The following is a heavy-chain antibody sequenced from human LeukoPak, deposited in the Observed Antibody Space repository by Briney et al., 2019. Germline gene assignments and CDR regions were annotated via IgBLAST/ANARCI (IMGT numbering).Heavy chain of an antibody. CDR2: IWYDGSNK. CDR1: GLTFSSYG. CDR3: ARDSGFGESQYFDY. Sequence: GGSLRLSCAASGLTFSSYGMHWVRQAPGKGLEWVAVIWYDGSNKYYADSVKGRFTISRDNSKNTLYLQMNSLRAEDTAVYYCARDSGFGESQYFDYWGQGTLVTVSS. D-gene: IGHD3-10*01. J-gene: IGHJ4*02. V-gene: IGHV3-33*01.